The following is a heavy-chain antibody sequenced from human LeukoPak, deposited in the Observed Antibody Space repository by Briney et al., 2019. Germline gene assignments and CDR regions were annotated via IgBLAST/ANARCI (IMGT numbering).Heavy chain of an antibody. CDR2: IWYDGSNK. V-gene: IGHV3-33*06. J-gene: IGHJ4*02. Sequence: GGSLRLSCAASGFTFSSYGMHWVRQAPGKGLEWVAVIWYDGSNKYYADSVKGRFTISRDNSKNTLYLQMNSLRAEDTAVYYCAKVYSSGYQTHPFDYWGQGTLVTVSS. CDR3: AKVYSSGYQTHPFDY. D-gene: IGHD3-22*01. CDR1: GFTFSSYG.